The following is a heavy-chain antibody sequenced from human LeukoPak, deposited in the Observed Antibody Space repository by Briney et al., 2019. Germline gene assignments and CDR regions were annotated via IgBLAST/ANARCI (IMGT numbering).Heavy chain of an antibody. CDR2: IYSGGST. V-gene: IGHV3-53*01. CDR3: ARDGEHSSGGSCWHNWFDP. J-gene: IGHJ5*02. D-gene: IGHD2-15*01. Sequence: PGGSLRLSCAASWFTVSSNYMSWVRQAPGKGLEWVSVIYSGGSTYYADSVKGRFTISRDNSKNTLYLQMNSLRAEDTAVYYCARDGEHSSGGSCWHNWFDPWGQGTLVTVSS. CDR1: WFTVSSNY.